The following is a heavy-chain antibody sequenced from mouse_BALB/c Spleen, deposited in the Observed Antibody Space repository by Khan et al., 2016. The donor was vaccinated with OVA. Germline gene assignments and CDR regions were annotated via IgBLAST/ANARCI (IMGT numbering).Heavy chain of an antibody. V-gene: IGHV5-6*01. D-gene: IGHD1-1*02. CDR3: TRLAYYYNSEGFAY. CDR1: GFTFSTYG. Sequence: EVKLMESGGDLVKPGGSLKLSCAASGFTFSTYGMSWVRQTPDKRLEWVAAISSGGSYTYYPDSVKGRFTISRDNAKNTLYLQMSSRKSEDTAMYYCTRLAYYYNSEGFAYWGQGTLVTVSA. J-gene: IGHJ3*01. CDR2: ISSGGSYT.